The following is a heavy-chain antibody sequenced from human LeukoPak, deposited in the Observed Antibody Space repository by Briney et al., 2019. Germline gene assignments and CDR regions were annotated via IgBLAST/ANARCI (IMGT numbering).Heavy chain of an antibody. CDR2: ISYDGSNK. Sequence: GGSLRLSCAASGCTFSGYGMHWVRQTPVKGLEWVAVISYDGSNKYYADSVKGRFTISRDNSKNTLYLQMNSLRAEDTAVYYCAKGRSGWYPAWFDPWGQGTLVTVSS. CDR3: AKGRSGWYPAWFDP. J-gene: IGHJ5*02. V-gene: IGHV3-30*18. D-gene: IGHD6-19*01. CDR1: GCTFSGYG.